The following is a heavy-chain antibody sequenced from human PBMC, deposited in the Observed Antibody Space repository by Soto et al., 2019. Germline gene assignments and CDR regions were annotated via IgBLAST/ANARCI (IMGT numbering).Heavy chain of an antibody. CDR3: VGFGPGADYYYYGMDV. J-gene: IGHJ6*02. D-gene: IGHD3-10*01. Sequence: QLQLQESGPGLVKPSETLSLTCTVSGGSISSSSYYWGWIRQPPGKGLEWIGSIYYSGSTYYNPSLKSRVTISVDTSKNQFFLKLSSVTAADTAVYYCVGFGPGADYYYYGMDVWGQGTTVTVSS. V-gene: IGHV4-39*01. CDR2: IYYSGST. CDR1: GGSISSSSYY.